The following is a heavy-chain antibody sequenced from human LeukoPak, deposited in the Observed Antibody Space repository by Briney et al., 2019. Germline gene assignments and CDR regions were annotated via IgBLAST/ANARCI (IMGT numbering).Heavy chain of an antibody. CDR3: ARGGSLAAAGFDY. J-gene: IGHJ4*02. CDR2: IYYSGST. CDR1: GGSISSGGYY. Sequence: SETLSLTCTVSGGSISSGGYYWSWIRQHPGKGLEWIGYIYYSGSTYYNPSLKSRVTISVDTSKNQFSLKLSSVTAADTAVHYCARGGSLAAAGFDYWGQGTLVTVSS. V-gene: IGHV4-31*03. D-gene: IGHD6-13*01.